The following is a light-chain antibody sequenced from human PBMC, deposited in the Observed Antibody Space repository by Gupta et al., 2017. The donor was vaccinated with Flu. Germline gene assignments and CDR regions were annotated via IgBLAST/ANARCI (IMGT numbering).Light chain of an antibody. CDR1: QNIGSH. J-gene: IGKJ5*01. Sequence: DIQMTQSPSSLSTSVGDRVTITCRASQNIGSHLNWNQQKPGNAPKLLIYASSRLQSGVPLRFSGSGSGADFTLTIGSLQPEDFATYYCQQSYSTPFTFGQGTRLEIK. CDR2: ASS. CDR3: QQSYSTPFT. V-gene: IGKV1-39*01.